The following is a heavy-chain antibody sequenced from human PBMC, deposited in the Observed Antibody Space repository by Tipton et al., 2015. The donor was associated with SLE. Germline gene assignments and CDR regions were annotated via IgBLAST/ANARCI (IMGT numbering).Heavy chain of an antibody. D-gene: IGHD3-22*01. CDR1: GGTLRSYA. CDR3: ARDKGDYYYDSSGPPLDF. CDR2: ISPYNGNM. Sequence: QVQLVQSGAEVKKPGSSVKVSCKASGGTLRSYAITWVRQAPGQGLEWMGGISPYNGNMKYAQKFQGRVTMTTDTSTSTAYMEVRSLRSDDTAVYYCARDKGDYYYDSSGPPLDFWGQGTLVTVSS. V-gene: IGHV1-18*01. J-gene: IGHJ4*02.